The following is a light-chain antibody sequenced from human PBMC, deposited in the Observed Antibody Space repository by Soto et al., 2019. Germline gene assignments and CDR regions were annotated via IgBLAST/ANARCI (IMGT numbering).Light chain of an antibody. J-gene: IGLJ2*01. V-gene: IGLV2-14*01. Sequence: QSALTQPASVSGSPGQSITISCTGTSSDVGGYNYVSWYQHHPDKAPKLMIYEVSSRPSGVSNRFSGSKSGNTASLTISGLQAEDEVDYYCSSFTSSSTLLFGGGTKLTVL. CDR3: SSFTSSSTLL. CDR1: SSDVGGYNY. CDR2: EVS.